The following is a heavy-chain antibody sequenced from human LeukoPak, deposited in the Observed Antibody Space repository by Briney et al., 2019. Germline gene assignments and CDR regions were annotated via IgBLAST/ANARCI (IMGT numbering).Heavy chain of an antibody. CDR2: IKQDGSEK. CDR3: ARDQSGDTFDY. V-gene: IGHV3-7*01. J-gene: IGHJ4*02. Sequence: GGSLRLSCAASGFTFSSYWMSWVRQAPGKGLEWVANIKQDGSEKYYVDSVKGRFTISRDNAKNSLYLQMNSLRAEDMAVYYCARDQSGDTFDYWGQGTLVTVSS. CDR1: GFTFSSYW. D-gene: IGHD3-10*01.